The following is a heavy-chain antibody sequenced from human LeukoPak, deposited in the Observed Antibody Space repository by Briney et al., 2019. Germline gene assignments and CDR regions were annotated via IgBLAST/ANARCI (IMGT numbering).Heavy chain of an antibody. J-gene: IGHJ4*02. D-gene: IGHD1-7*01. CDR1: GGSISSSSYY. CDR2: IYYSGST. CDR3: ARAGGNWNYVY. Sequence: SETLSLTCTVSGGSISSSSYYWGWIRQPPGKGLEWIGSIYYSGSTYYNPSLKSRVTISVDTSKNQFSLKLSSVPAADTAVYYCARAGGNWNYVYWGQGTLVTVSS. V-gene: IGHV4-39*07.